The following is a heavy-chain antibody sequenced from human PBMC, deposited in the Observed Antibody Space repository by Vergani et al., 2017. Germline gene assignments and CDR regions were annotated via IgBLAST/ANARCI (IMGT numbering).Heavy chain of an antibody. V-gene: IGHV4-39*07. Sequence: QLQLQESGPGLVKPSETLSLTCTVSGGSISSSSYYWGWIRQPPGKGLEWIGSIYYSGSTYYNPSLKSRVTISVDTSKNQFSLKLSSVTAADTAVYYCARVAYPPIYCSSTSCYTGAFDIWGHGTMVTVSS. D-gene: IGHD2-2*02. J-gene: IGHJ3*02. CDR3: ARVAYPPIYCSSTSCYTGAFDI. CDR1: GGSISSSSYY. CDR2: IYYSGST.